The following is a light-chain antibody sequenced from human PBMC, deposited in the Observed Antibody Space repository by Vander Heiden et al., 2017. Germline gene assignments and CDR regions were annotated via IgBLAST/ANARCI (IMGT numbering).Light chain of an antibody. CDR2: GNS. V-gene: IGLV1-40*01. CDR3: QSYDSSLSGSV. Sequence: QSVLTQPPSVSGAPGQRVTISCTGSSSNIGAGYDVHGYQQLPGTAPKLLIYGNSNRPSGVPDRVSGSKSGTSASLAITGLQAEDEADYYCQSYDSSLSGSVFGGGTKLTVL. CDR1: SSNIGAGYD. J-gene: IGLJ2*01.